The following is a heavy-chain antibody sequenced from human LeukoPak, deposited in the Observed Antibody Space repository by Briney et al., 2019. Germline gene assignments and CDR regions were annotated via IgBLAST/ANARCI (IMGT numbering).Heavy chain of an antibody. Sequence: SETLSLTCAVYGGSFSGYYWSWIRQPPGKGLEWIGEINHSGSTNYNPSLKSRVTISVDTSKNQFSLKLSSVTAADTVVYYCARVDTNSSWYLYYYYYYMDVWGKGTTVTVSS. D-gene: IGHD6-13*01. CDR2: INHSGST. J-gene: IGHJ6*03. CDR1: GGSFSGYY. V-gene: IGHV4-34*01. CDR3: ARVDTNSSWYLYYYYYYMDV.